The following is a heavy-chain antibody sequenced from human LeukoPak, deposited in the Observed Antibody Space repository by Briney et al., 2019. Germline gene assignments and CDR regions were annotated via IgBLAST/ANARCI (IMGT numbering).Heavy chain of an antibody. CDR3: ARRPINCIITNCYVDY. J-gene: IGHJ4*02. CDR2: MNPNSGDT. V-gene: IGHV1-2*02. D-gene: IGHD2-2*01. CDR1: GYLFTNYG. Sequence: ASVKVSCKASGYLFTNYGISWVRQAPGQGLEWMGWMNPNSGDTSYAREFQDRVTMTRDTSLSTAYMELSRLRSDDTAVYFCARRPINCIITNCYVDYWGQGTLVTVSS.